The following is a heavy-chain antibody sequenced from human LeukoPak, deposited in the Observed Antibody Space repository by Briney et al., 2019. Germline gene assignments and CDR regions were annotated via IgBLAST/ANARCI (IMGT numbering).Heavy chain of an antibody. D-gene: IGHD3-16*01. CDR3: ARDLGPTYCILDY. Sequence: PGGSLILSCAASEFTFTSYAFHWVRQAPGKGLEWIAFISYDGSNRFYADSVKGRFTISRDNSKNTLYLQMNSLRAEDTAVYYCARDLGPTYCILDYWGQGTLVTVSS. CDR2: ISYDGSNR. J-gene: IGHJ4*02. CDR1: EFTFTSYA. V-gene: IGHV3-30-3*01.